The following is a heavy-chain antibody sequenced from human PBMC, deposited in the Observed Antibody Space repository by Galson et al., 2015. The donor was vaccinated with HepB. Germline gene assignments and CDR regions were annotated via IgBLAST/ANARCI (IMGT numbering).Heavy chain of an antibody. V-gene: IGHV3-23*01. CDR3: AKAPGDILYYMDV. CDR1: GFTFSSSL. D-gene: IGHD3-10*01. CDR2: ITEGGGST. Sequence: SLRLSCAASGFTFSSSLMTWVRQAPGKGLEWVSVITEGGGSTYYADSVKGRFIVSRDNSKNALYLQMNGLRVEDTAVYYCAKAPGDILYYMDVWGKGTTVTVSS. J-gene: IGHJ6*03.